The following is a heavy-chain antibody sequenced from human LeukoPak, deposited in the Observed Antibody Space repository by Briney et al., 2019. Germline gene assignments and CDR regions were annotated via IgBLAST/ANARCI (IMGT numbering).Heavy chain of an antibody. J-gene: IGHJ4*02. CDR3: ARESGKFDY. CDR2: IYSGGTT. CDR1: GFTFNTYG. V-gene: IGHV3-NL1*01. Sequence: PGKSLRLSFAASGFTFNTYGMHWVRQAPGKVLEWVSVIYSGGTTSYADSVKGRFTISRDNSKNSLSLEMNSLRTEDTAMYYCARESGKFDYWGQGTLVAVSS.